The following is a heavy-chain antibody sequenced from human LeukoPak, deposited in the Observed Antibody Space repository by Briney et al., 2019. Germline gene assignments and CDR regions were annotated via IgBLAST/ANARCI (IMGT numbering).Heavy chain of an antibody. CDR2: ISDRGGTI. Sequence: PGGSLRLSCAAPGFTFSSYVMSWVRQAPGRGLEWVSVISDRGGTIYYADSVKGRFTISRDNSKNTLYLQMNSLRAEDTAMYYCAREMYSGMYNDAFDIWGQGTKVTVSS. D-gene: IGHD1-26*01. V-gene: IGHV3-23*01. CDR3: AREMYSGMYNDAFDI. CDR1: GFTFSSYV. J-gene: IGHJ3*02.